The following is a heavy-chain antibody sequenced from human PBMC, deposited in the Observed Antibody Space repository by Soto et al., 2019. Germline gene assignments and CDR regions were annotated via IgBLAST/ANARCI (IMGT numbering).Heavy chain of an antibody. J-gene: IGHJ4*02. Sequence: GGSLRLSCAASGFTFGSHWMTWVRLAPGKGLEWVANISPDGSTKYYVDSVKGRFTISRDNSKSTLYLQMHSLRVEDTALYYCTKDSGYDSTDWGLGTLVTVSS. CDR3: TKDSGYDSTD. CDR1: GFTFGSHW. D-gene: IGHD3-9*01. V-gene: IGHV3-7*03. CDR2: ISPDGSTK.